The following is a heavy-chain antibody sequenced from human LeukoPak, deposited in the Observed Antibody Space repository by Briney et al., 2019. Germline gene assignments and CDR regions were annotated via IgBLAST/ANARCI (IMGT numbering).Heavy chain of an antibody. CDR2: IYYSGST. V-gene: IGHV4-39*01. J-gene: IGHJ4*02. Sequence: SETLSLTCTVSGGSISSSSYYWGWIRQPPGKGLEWIGSIYYSGSTNYNPSLKSRVTISVDTSKNQFSLKLSSVTAADTAVYYCARHHYDYGDHYYSDYWGQGTLVTVSS. CDR3: ARHHYDYGDHYYSDY. D-gene: IGHD4-17*01. CDR1: GGSISSSSYY.